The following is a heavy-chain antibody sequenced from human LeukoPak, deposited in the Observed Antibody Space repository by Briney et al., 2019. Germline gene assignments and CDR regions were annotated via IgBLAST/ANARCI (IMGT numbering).Heavy chain of an antibody. D-gene: IGHD3-10*01. J-gene: IGHJ4*02. CDR1: GGSISSGDYY. CDR3: ARDLGYYGSGSYLDY. CDR2: IYYSGST. V-gene: IGHV4-30-4*01. Sequence: SQTLSLTCTVSGGSISSGDYYWSWIRQPPGKGLEWIGYIYYSGSTYYNPSLKSRVTISVDTSKNQFSLKLSSVTAADTAVYYCARDLGYYGSGSYLDYWGQGTLVTVSS.